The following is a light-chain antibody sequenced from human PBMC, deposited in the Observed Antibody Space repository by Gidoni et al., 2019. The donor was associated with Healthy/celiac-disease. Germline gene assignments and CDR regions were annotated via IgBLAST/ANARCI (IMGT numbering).Light chain of an antibody. CDR3: QQQNNQCPRT. V-gene: IGKV3-15*01. J-gene: IGKJ1*01. Sequence: EIVMTQSPATLSVSPGERATHSCRASQSVSSNIAWYQQKPRQAPRLLIYRGSTTAAGIPGRCSRSGSGREFTLTISSLQSEDFAVYYCQQQNNQCPRTFGQGTKVEIK. CDR1: QSVSSN. CDR2: RGS.